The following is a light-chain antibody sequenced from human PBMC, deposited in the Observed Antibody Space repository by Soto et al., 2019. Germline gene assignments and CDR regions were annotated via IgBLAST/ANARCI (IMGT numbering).Light chain of an antibody. Sequence: DIQMTQSPCTLSASVGDRVTITCRARQSINIWLAWYQQKPGKAPKLLIYDASILESGVPSRFSGSGSGTEFTLTISSLQPDDFATYYCQQYNSYRTFGQGTKVDIK. CDR1: QSINIW. CDR2: DAS. CDR3: QQYNSYRT. J-gene: IGKJ1*01. V-gene: IGKV1-5*01.